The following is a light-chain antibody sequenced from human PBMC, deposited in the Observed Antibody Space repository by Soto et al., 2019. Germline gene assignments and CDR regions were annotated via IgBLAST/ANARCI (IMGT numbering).Light chain of an antibody. J-gene: IGKJ2*01. CDR1: QSVSNVY. V-gene: IGKV3-20*01. CDR2: AAS. Sequence: EIVLTQSPGTLSLSPGERATLSCRASQSVSNVYLAWYQQKPGQAPRLLIYAASNRATGIPDRFSSSGSGTVFTLTISRLEPEYFAVYYCQQSGSSPRTFGQGTKLEIK. CDR3: QQSGSSPRT.